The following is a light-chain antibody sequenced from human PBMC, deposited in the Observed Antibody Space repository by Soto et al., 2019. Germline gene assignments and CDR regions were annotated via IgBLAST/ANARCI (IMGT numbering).Light chain of an antibody. CDR3: AAWDDSLNGVV. CDR2: NNS. V-gene: IGLV1-44*01. Sequence: QSVLTQPPSASGTPGQRVTISCSGSSSNIGSKAVNWYQQLPGTAPKLLISNNSQRPSGIPDRFSGSKSGTSASLAISGLQSDDGSDYYCAAWDDSLNGVVFGGGTKLTVL. J-gene: IGLJ2*01. CDR1: SSNIGSKA.